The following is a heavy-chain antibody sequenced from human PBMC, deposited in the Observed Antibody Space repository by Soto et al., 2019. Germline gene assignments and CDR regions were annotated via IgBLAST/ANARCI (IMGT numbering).Heavy chain of an antibody. Sequence: ASVKVSCKASGYTFTTYYIHWVRQAPGQGLEWMGIINPSSGSAGYAQKFQVSVTMTTDTPTSTAYMELSSLRSEDTAVYYCARAPEDLRYFDWLLYGYWGQGTLVTVSS. CDR3: ARAPEDLRYFDWLLYGY. V-gene: IGHV1-46*01. CDR1: GYTFTTYY. D-gene: IGHD3-9*01. CDR2: INPSSGSA. J-gene: IGHJ4*02.